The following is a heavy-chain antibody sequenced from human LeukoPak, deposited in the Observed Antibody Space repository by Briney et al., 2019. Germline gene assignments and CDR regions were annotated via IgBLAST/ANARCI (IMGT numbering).Heavy chain of an antibody. J-gene: IGHJ6*02. CDR2: IYYSGST. V-gene: IGHV4-59*04. Sequence: PSETLSLTCTVSGGSISSYYWSWIRQPPGKGLEWIGYIYYSGSTYYNPSLKSRVTISVDTSKNQFSLKLSSVTAADTAVYYCARHPPTYGMDVWGQGTTVTVSS. CDR3: ARHPPTYGMDV. CDR1: GGSISSYY.